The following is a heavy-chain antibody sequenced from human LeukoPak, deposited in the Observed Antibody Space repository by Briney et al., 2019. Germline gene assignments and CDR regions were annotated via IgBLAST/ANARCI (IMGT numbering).Heavy chain of an antibody. CDR2: ISYSGST. D-gene: IGHD3-10*01. J-gene: IGHJ4*02. Sequence: SETLSLTCTVSGGSIISSDYHWGWVRQPPGKGLEWIGTISYSGSTNYNPSLKSRVTISVDTSKNQFSLKLSSVTAADTAVYYCARGSDDYGSGSYYPYYWGQGTLVTVSS. V-gene: IGHV4-39*07. CDR1: GGSIISSDYH. CDR3: ARGSDDYGSGSYYPYY.